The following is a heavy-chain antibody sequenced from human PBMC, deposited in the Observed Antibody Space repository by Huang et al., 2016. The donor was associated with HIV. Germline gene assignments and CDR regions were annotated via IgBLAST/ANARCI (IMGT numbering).Heavy chain of an antibody. CDR3: AKDRGDGYSGYDYDY. Sequence: DSVKGRFTIYRDNVKKTVYLQMNSLRVEDAAVYYCAKDRGDGYSGYDYDYWGQGTLVTVSS. D-gene: IGHD5-12*01. V-gene: IGHV3-23*01. J-gene: IGHJ4*02.